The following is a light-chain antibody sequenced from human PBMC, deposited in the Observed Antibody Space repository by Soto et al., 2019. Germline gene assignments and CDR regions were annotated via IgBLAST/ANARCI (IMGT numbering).Light chain of an antibody. J-gene: IGKJ2*01. V-gene: IGKV1-5*03. CDR3: QQYNNFPYT. CDR1: QNINSW. Sequence: DVQMTQSPSTLSASVGDRVTITCRASQNINSWLAWYQQKPGKAPKMLIYQASTLQSGVPSRFSGSRSATEFTLTISSLQPDDSATYYCQQYNNFPYTFGQGTKLDIK. CDR2: QAS.